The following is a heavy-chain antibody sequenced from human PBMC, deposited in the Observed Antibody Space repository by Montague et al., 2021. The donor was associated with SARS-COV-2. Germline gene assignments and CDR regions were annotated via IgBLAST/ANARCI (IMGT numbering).Heavy chain of an antibody. CDR1: GGSISSSNYY. CDR2: MYYSGST. Sequence: SETLSLTCTVSGGSISSSNYYWGWIRQPPGKGLEWIGNMYYSGSTSFNPSLKSRVTISIDTSKNQFPLKLSSVTAADTAVYYCARDDIVLQGVTKGMDVWGQGTTVTVSS. V-gene: IGHV4-39*06. D-gene: IGHD3-10*01. J-gene: IGHJ6*02. CDR3: ARDDIVLQGVTKGMDV.